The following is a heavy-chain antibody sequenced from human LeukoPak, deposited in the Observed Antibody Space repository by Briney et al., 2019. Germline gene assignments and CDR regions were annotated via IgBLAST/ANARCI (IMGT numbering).Heavy chain of an antibody. D-gene: IGHD5-24*01. CDR2: IIPIFGTA. Sequence: SVKVSCKASGGTFSSCAISWVRQAPGQGLEWMGGIIPIFGTANYAQKFQGRVTITADESTSTAYLELSSLTSEDTAVYYCARVVLGRRWLQTSYYYGMDVWGQGTTVTVSS. CDR1: GGTFSSCA. V-gene: IGHV1-69*13. CDR3: ARVVLGRRWLQTSYYYGMDV. J-gene: IGHJ6*02.